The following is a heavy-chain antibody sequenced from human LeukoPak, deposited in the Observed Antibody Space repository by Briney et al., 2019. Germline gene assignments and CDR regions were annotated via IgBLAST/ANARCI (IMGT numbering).Heavy chain of an antibody. V-gene: IGHV3-11*03. CDR1: GIPFSDYY. CDR3: AAGTAADF. CDR2: ISSSSSYT. J-gene: IGHJ4*02. D-gene: IGHD6-13*01. Sequence: GRSLRLSCVVSGIPFSDYYMNWIRKAPGKRLEWISYISSSSSYTDYADSVKGRFTISRDNAKSALYLQMHSLRLEDTAVYYCAAGTAADFWGQGTLVTVSS.